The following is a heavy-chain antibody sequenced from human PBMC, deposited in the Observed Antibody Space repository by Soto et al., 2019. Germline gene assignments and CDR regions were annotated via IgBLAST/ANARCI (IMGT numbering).Heavy chain of an antibody. CDR1: GFSFSDAW. J-gene: IGHJ4*02. CDR3: TIDYYRNGYNF. V-gene: IGHV3-15*07. CDR2: IKSKIDGGTT. Sequence: EVQMVESGGGLVKPGGSLRLSCAASGFSFSDAWMNWVRQVPGKGLEWVGRIKSKIDGGTTDYAAPVKGRFSISRDDSKNTLYMQMNSLKTEDTDLYYCTIDYYRNGYNFWGQGTLLTVSS. D-gene: IGHD6-19*01.